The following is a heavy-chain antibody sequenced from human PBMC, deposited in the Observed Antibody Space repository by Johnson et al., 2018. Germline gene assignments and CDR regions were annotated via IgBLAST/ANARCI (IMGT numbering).Heavy chain of an antibody. J-gene: IGHJ6*02. Sequence: VQLQQGGAGLLKXSETLSLTCAVYGGSFSGYYWTWIRQRPGKGLEWIGEINHSGSTNYNPSLKSRVTISGDASKNPFSLKLSSVTAADTAVYYCASLGGGDGMDVWGQGTTVTVSS. V-gene: IGHV4-34*01. CDR3: ASLGGGDGMDV. D-gene: IGHD3-10*01. CDR1: GGSFSGYY. CDR2: INHSGST.